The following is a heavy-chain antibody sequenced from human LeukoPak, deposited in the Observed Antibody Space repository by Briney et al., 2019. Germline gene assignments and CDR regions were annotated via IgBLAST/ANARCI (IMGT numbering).Heavy chain of an antibody. D-gene: IGHD2-21*02. Sequence: PSETLSLTCIVSGGSISSISSNNYHWSWIRQPPGKGLEWIGEINHSGSTNYNPSLKSRVTISVDTSKNQFSLKLSSVTAADTAVYYCARGPRGKVVTAVTYYYYGMDVWGQGTTVTVSS. CDR1: GGSISSISSNNYH. CDR3: ARGPRGKVVTAVTYYYYGMDV. J-gene: IGHJ6*02. V-gene: IGHV4-39*07. CDR2: INHSGST.